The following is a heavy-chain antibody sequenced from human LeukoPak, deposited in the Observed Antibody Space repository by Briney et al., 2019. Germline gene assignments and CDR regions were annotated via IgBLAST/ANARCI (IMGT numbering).Heavy chain of an antibody. CDR2: IYYSGST. CDR1: GGSISSSSYY. Sequence: SETLSLTCTVSGGSISSSSYYWGWICQPPGKGLEWIGSIYYSGSTYYNPSLKSRVTISVDTSKNQLSLRLSSVTAADTAVYYCARDDYYFMDVWGKGTTVTVSS. D-gene: IGHD3-16*01. V-gene: IGHV4-39*07. CDR3: ARDDYYFMDV. J-gene: IGHJ6*03.